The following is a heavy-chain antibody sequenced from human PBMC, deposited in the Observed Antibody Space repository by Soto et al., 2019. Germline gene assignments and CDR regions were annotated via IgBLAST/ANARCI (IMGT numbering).Heavy chain of an antibody. CDR1: GYSISSGYY. V-gene: IGHV4-38-2*01. CDR3: ARVDYDSSGYYSPHDAFDI. CDR2: IYHSGST. J-gene: IGHJ3*02. Sequence: PSETLSLTCAVSGYSISSGYYWGWIRQPPGKGLEWIGSIYHSGSTYYNPSLKSRVTMSVDTSKNQFSLKLSSVTAADTAVYYCARVDYDSSGYYSPHDAFDIWGQGTMVTVSS. D-gene: IGHD3-22*01.